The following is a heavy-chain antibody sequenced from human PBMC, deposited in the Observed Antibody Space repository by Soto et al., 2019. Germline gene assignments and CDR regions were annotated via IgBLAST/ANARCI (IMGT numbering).Heavy chain of an antibody. J-gene: IGHJ6*02. V-gene: IGHV4-61*01. Sequence: SETLSLTCTVSGGSVSSGSYYWSWIRQPPGKGLEWIGYIYYSGSTNYNPSLKSRVTISVDTSKNQFSLKLSSATAADTAVYYCARARHSSSSHYYYYGMDVWGQGTTVTVSS. D-gene: IGHD6-6*01. CDR1: GGSVSSGSYY. CDR2: IYYSGST. CDR3: ARARHSSSSHYYYYGMDV.